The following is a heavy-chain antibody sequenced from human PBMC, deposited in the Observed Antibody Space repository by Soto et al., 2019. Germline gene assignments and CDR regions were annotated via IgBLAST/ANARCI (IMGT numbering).Heavy chain of an antibody. J-gene: IGHJ5*02. CDR1: GGSISSYY. D-gene: IGHD3-10*01. Sequence: PSETLSLTCTVSGGSISSYYWSWIRQPPGKGLEWIGFIYYSGSTKYNPSLKSRVTISVDTSQNQLSLKLSSVTAADTAVYYCARESAGSGKNNWFDPWGQGTLVTGSS. CDR2: IYYSGST. V-gene: IGHV4-59*01. CDR3: ARESAGSGKNNWFDP.